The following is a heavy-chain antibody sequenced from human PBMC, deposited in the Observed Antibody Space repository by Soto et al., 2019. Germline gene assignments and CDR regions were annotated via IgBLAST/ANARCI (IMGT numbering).Heavy chain of an antibody. V-gene: IGHV1-8*01. CDR3: ARRPHCSGGICYYGLDN. Sequence: GASVKASCKSSGYTITNSDINCVRQAPGQGLEWMGWMNPDSGHAAYAQKFQGRVTLTTSTSTSTVCMEMRSLGSEDTAVYYCARRPHCSGGICYYGLDNWGQGTLVTVSS. J-gene: IGHJ4*02. D-gene: IGHD2-15*01. CDR2: MNPDSGHA. CDR1: GYTITNSD.